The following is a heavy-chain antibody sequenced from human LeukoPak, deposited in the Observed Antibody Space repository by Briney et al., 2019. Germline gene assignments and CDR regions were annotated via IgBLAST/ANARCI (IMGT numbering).Heavy chain of an antibody. J-gene: IGHJ3*02. D-gene: IGHD3-10*01. CDR1: GFTFCSYA. CDR3: AREYRGSRRSDAFDI. CDR2: ISYDGSNK. V-gene: IGHV3-30*14. Sequence: PGGSLRLSCAASGFTFCSYAMHWVLQAPGKGLEWVAVISYDGSNKYYADSVKGRFTISRDNSKNTLYLQMNSLRAEDTAVYYCAREYRGSRRSDAFDIWGQGTMVTVSS.